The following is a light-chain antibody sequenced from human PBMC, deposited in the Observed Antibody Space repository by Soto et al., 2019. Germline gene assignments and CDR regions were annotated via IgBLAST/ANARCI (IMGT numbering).Light chain of an antibody. CDR1: QSISTY. Sequence: IPMTPSPGSLISPXWAEVTISXXXSQSISTYLNWYQQKPGQAPKLLISSASTLQSGVPSRFSGSGSGTDFTLTISSLQPEDFATYYCQQSYNYPTWTFGQGTKVDIK. J-gene: IGKJ1*01. CDR3: QQSYNYPTWT. V-gene: IGKV1-39*01. CDR2: SAS.